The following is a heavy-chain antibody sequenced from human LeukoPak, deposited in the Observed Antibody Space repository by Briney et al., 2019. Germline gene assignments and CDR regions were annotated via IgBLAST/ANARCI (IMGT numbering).Heavy chain of an antibody. CDR2: IYPGDSDT. D-gene: IGHD6-19*01. V-gene: IGHV5-51*01. CDR1: GYSFSTYW. Sequence: HGESLKISCKGSGYSFSTYWIAWVRQMPGKGLEWMGIIYPGDSDTRYSPSFQGQVTISADKSITNAYLQWNSLRASDTAMYYCARLLEGVAGTWGYWGQGTLVTVSS. CDR3: ARLLEGVAGTWGY. J-gene: IGHJ4*02.